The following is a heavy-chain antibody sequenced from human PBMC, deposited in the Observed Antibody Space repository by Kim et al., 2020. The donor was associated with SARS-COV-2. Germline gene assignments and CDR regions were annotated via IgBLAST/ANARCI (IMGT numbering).Heavy chain of an antibody. D-gene: IGHD5-12*01. Sequence: GGSLRLSCAASGFTFSDYYMSWIRQAPGKGLEWVSYISSSGSTIYYADSVKSRFTISRDNAKNSLYLQMNSLRAEDTAVYYCASQPSGYDCVDYWGQGTLVTVSS. J-gene: IGHJ4*02. CDR3: ASQPSGYDCVDY. CDR1: GFTFSDYY. V-gene: IGHV3-11*04. CDR2: ISSSGSTI.